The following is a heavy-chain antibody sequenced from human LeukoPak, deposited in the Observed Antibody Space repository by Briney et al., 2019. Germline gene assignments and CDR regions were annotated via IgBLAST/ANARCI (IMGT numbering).Heavy chain of an antibody. J-gene: IGHJ5*02. CDR3: ARVPGGGNSRWLDP. CDR1: GFTFSSYS. V-gene: IGHV3-21*01. CDR2: ISSSSVYI. D-gene: IGHD4-23*01. Sequence: GGSLRLSCAASGFTFSSYSMNWVRQAPGKGLEWVSSISSSSVYIYYADSVKGRFTISRDNAKSSLYLQMNSLRAEDTAVYYCARVPGGGNSRWLDPWGRGTLVTVSS.